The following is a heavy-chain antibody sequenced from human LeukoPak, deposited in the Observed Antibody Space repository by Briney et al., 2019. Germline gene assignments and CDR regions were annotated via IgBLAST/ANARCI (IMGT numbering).Heavy chain of an antibody. V-gene: IGHV4-34*01. Sequence: SETLSLTCAVYGGSFSGYYWSWIRQPPGKGLEWIGEINHSGSTNYNPSLKSRVTISVDTSKNQFSLKLSSVTAADTAVYYCARAQCSSTSRYHFDYWGQGTLVTVSS. CDR1: GGSFSGYY. CDR3: ARAQCSSTSRYHFDY. D-gene: IGHD2-2*01. CDR2: INHSGST. J-gene: IGHJ4*02.